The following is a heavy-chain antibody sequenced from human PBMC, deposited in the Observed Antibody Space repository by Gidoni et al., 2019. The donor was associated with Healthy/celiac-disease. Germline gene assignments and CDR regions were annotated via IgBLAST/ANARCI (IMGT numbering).Heavy chain of an antibody. Sequence: DVQLAQSGAALKKPGESRRISCKGSGYSFTSHWISWVRQMPGNGMEWMGRIDPSDSYNNYSTSFQGHVTISADKSISTAYLQWSSLKASDTDMYYCARDSLGPDGYWGQGTLVTVS. J-gene: IGHJ4*02. D-gene: IGHD3-16*01. CDR1: GYSFTSHW. CDR2: IDPSDSYN. CDR3: ARDSLGPDGY. V-gene: IGHV5-10-1*01.